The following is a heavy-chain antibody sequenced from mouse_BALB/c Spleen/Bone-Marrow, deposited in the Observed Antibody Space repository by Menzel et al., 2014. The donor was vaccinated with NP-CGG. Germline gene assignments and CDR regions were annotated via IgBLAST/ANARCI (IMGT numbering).Heavy chain of an antibody. V-gene: IGHV1-20*02. D-gene: IGHD1-1*01. J-gene: IGHJ2*01. CDR2: INPYNGDT. Sequence: VQLQQPGPELVKPGASVKISCKASGYPFTGYFMNWVMQSHGKSLEWIGRINPYNGDTFYNQKFKGKATLTVDKSSSTAHMELRSLASEDSAVYYCARSGYYGSSYFDYWGQGTTLTVSS. CDR1: GYPFTGYF. CDR3: ARSGYYGSSYFDY.